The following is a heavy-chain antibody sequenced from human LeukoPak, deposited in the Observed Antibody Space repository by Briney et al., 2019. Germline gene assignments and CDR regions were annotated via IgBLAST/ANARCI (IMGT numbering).Heavy chain of an antibody. CDR3: ARGGGYSSTSCYGEGYYGMDV. CDR1: GYTFTSYG. Sequence: SVKVSCKASGYTFTSYGISWVRQAPGQGLEWMGGIIPIFGTANYAQKFQGRVTITADESTSTAYMELSSLRSEDTAVYYCARGGGYSSTSCYGEGYYGMDVWGKGTTVTVSS. J-gene: IGHJ6*04. CDR2: IIPIFGTA. V-gene: IGHV1-69*13. D-gene: IGHD2-2*01.